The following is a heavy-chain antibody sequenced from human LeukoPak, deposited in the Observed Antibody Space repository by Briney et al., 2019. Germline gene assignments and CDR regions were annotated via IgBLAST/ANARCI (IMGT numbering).Heavy chain of an antibody. J-gene: IGHJ3*02. CDR3: FTFGGLIRGAFDI. Sequence: ASVKVSCKASGYTFTGYYMHWVRQAPGQGLEWMGRINPNSGGTNYAQKFQGRVNMTRDTSISTAYIELSRLRSDDTAVYYCFTFGGLIRGAFDIWGQGTMVTVSS. V-gene: IGHV1-2*06. CDR1: GYTFTGYY. D-gene: IGHD3-16*02. CDR2: INPNSGGT.